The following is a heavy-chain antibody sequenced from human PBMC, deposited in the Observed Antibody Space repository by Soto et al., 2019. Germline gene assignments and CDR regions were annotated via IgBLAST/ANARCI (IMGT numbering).Heavy chain of an antibody. V-gene: IGHV3-30-3*01. J-gene: IGHJ4*02. D-gene: IGHD2-8*01. CDR3: ARERDEWCYFDY. CDR2: ISYDGSNK. CDR1: GFTFSSYA. Sequence: ESGGGVVQPGRSLRLSCAASGFTFSSYAMHWVRQAPGKGLEWVAVISYDGSNKYYADSVKGRFTISRDNSKNTLYLQMNSLRAEDTAVYYCARERDEWCYFDYWGQGTLVTVSS.